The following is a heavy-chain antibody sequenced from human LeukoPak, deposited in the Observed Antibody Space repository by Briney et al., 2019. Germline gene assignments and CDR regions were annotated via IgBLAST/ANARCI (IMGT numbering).Heavy chain of an antibody. CDR1: GFTFSNAW. D-gene: IGHD6-13*01. Sequence: GGSLRLSCAASGFTFSNAWMSWVRQAPGKGLEWVGRIKSKSDGGTTDYAAPVKGRFTISRDDSKNTLYLQMNSLKTEDTAVYHCTTDEVAAGPFDYWGQGTLVTVSS. J-gene: IGHJ4*02. V-gene: IGHV3-15*01. CDR2: IKSKSDGGTT. CDR3: TTDEVAAGPFDY.